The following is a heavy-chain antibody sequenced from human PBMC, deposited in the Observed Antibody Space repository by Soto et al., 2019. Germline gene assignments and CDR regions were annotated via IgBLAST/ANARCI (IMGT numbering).Heavy chain of an antibody. CDR3: VRLVGNSWLDH. CDR1: GDSVSSNSAV. Sequence: PSQTLSVTCAISGDSVSSNSAVCNWIRQSPSRGLEWLGRTYYRSQWHYEYAVFVQSRISIDPDTSKNQFSLQLNSVTPEDTAVYYCVRLVGNSWLDHWGQGTLVTVSS. J-gene: IGHJ4*02. CDR2: TYYRSQWHY. D-gene: IGHD3-9*01. V-gene: IGHV6-1*01.